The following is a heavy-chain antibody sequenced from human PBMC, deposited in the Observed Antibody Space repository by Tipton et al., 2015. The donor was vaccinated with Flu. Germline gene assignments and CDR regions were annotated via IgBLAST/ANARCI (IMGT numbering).Heavy chain of an antibody. V-gene: IGHV4-59*12. D-gene: IGHD2-2*01. J-gene: IGHJ4*02. CDR1: GAFFTSYY. CDR2: IYNSQYT. Sequence: LRLSCTVSGAFFTSYYWNWIRQPPGKGLEWIGYIYNSQYTKYNPSLKSRVTISVDTSKKQFSLQLRSVTAADTAVYYCARDPPLGMPDYFDYWGQGTLVTASS. CDR3: ARDPPLGMPDYFDY.